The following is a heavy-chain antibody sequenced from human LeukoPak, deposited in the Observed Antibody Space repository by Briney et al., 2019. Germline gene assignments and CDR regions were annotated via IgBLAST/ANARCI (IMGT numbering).Heavy chain of an antibody. CDR1: GGSFSGYY. J-gene: IGHJ5*02. CDR3: ARRRYYYGSGSPIDP. Sequence: SETLSLTCAVYGGSFSGYYWSWIRQPPGKGLEWIGEINHSGSTNYNPSLKSRVTISVDTSKNQFSLKLSSVTAADTAVYYCARRRYYYGSGSPIDPWGQGTLVTVSS. V-gene: IGHV4-34*01. D-gene: IGHD3-10*01. CDR2: INHSGST.